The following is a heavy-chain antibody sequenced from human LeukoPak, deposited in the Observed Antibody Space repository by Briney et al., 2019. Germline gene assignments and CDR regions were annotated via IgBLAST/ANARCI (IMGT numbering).Heavy chain of an antibody. CDR2: IRYDGSNK. Sequence: GSLRLSCAASGFTVRSNYMSWVRQAPGKGLEWVAFIRYDGSNKYYADSVKGRFTISRDNSRNTLYLQMGSLRAEDTAVYYCARDLRSGAYYYFYMDVWGNGTTVIVSS. J-gene: IGHJ6*03. CDR1: GFTVRSNY. CDR3: ARDLRSGAYYYFYMDV. V-gene: IGHV3-30*02. D-gene: IGHD3-3*01.